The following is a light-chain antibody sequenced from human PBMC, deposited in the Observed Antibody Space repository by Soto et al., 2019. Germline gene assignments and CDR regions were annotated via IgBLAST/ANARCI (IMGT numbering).Light chain of an antibody. CDR3: QQYSSWPFT. V-gene: IGKV3-15*01. Sequence: EIVLTQSPATLSVFPGEKATLSCGASQSVSNNLAWYHQKPGQAPRPLIYGASTRATGVPARFSGRGSGTEFTLTISSLQSEYSAIYYCQQYSSWPFTFGPGTKVAIE. J-gene: IGKJ3*01. CDR2: GAS. CDR1: QSVSNN.